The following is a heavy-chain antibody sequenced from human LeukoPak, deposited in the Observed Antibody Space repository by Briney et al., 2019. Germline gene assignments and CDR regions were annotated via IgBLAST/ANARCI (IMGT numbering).Heavy chain of an antibody. Sequence: PSETLSLTSTVSGDSISSYYWSWIRQPPGKGLEWIGYIYYSGSTNYSPSLKSRVTISVDTSKKQFSLKLSSVTAADTAVYYCARSERIIMILGGAFDIWGQGTVVTVSS. V-gene: IGHV4-59*08. CDR2: IYYSGST. CDR1: GDSISSYY. CDR3: ARSERIIMILGGAFDI. D-gene: IGHD3-22*01. J-gene: IGHJ3*02.